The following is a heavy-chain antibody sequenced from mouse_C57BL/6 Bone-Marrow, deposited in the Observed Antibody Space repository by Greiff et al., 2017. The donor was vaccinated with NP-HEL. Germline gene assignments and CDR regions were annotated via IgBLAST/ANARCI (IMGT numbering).Heavy chain of an antibody. V-gene: IGHV1-53*01. Sequence: QVQLKQSGTELVKPGASVKLSCKASGYTFTSYWMHWVKQRPGQGLEWIGNINPSNGGTNYNEKFKSKATLTVDKSSSTAYMQLSSLTSEDSAVYYCARAPFYYSYAMDYWGQGTSVTVSS. J-gene: IGHJ4*01. CDR1: GYTFTSYW. CDR3: ARAPFYYSYAMDY. CDR2: INPSNGGT. D-gene: IGHD1-1*01.